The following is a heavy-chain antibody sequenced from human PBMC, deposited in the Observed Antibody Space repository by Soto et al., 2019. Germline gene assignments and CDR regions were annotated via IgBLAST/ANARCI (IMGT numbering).Heavy chain of an antibody. CDR3: AKDLGYCSSTSCPPGGWFDP. J-gene: IGHJ5*02. Sequence: GGSLRLSCAASGFTFSSYAMSWVRQAPGKGLEWVSAISGSGGSTYYADSVKGRFTISRDNSKNTLYLQMNSLRAEDTAVYYCAKDLGYCSSTSCPPGGWFDPWGQGTLVTISS. CDR2: ISGSGGST. CDR1: GFTFSSYA. D-gene: IGHD2-2*01. V-gene: IGHV3-23*01.